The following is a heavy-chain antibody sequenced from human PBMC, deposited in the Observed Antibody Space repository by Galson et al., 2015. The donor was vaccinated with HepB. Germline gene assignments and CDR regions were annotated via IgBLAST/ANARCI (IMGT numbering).Heavy chain of an antibody. CDR1: GFSFSSYG. Sequence: SLRLSCAASGFSFSSYGMHWVRQAPGKGLEWVAVISYDGSNKYYADSVKGRFTISRDNSKNTLYLQMNSLRAEDTAVYYCAKDFFDSGGYSGYYYYYGMDVWGQGTTVTVSS. D-gene: IGHD3-22*01. J-gene: IGHJ6*02. CDR2: ISYDGSNK. CDR3: AKDFFDSGGYSGYYYYYGMDV. V-gene: IGHV3-30*18.